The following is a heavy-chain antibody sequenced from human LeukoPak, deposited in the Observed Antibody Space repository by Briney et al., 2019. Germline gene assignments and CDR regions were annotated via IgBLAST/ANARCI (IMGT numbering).Heavy chain of an antibody. CDR2: INPSDSDT. Sequence: PGESLKISCKASGYSFTNTFIGWVRQMPGKGLEWMGIINPSDSDTRYSPPFQGQVTISADKSITTAYLQWSSLKASDTAMYYCARPIAPAGTDLGYWGQGTLVTVSS. J-gene: IGHJ4*02. D-gene: IGHD6-13*01. CDR1: GYSFTNTF. CDR3: ARPIAPAGTDLGY. V-gene: IGHV5-51*01.